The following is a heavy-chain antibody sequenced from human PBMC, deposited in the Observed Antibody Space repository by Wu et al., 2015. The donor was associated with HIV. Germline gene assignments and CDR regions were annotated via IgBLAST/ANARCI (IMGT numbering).Heavy chain of an antibody. J-gene: IGHJ4*02. V-gene: IGHV1-69*13. CDR2: FIPLFDTA. D-gene: IGHD6-19*01. Sequence: QVQLVQSGAEVKKPGSSVKVSCKSSGSTLNAYAFSWVRQAPGQGLEWMGRFIPLFDTANYAQKFQGRVTITANESTSTAYMELSTLRSEDTAMYYCARDPVYSSGLAPSFFDYWGQGTLVTVSS. CDR1: GSTLNAYA. CDR3: ARDPVYSSGLAPSFFDY.